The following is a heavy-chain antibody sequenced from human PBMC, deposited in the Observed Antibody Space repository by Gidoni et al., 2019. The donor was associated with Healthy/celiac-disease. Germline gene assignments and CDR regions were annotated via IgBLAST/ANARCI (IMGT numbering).Heavy chain of an antibody. CDR3: ASGIDYYDSSGYNDY. V-gene: IGHV3-7*01. D-gene: IGHD3-22*01. CDR1: GFTFSSYW. Sequence: EVQLVESGGGLVQPGGSLRLSCAASGFTFSSYWMIWVRQAPGKGLEWVANIKQDGSEKYYVDSVKGRFTISRDNAKNSLYLQMNSLRAEDTAVYYCASGIDYYDSSGYNDYWGQGTLVTVSS. J-gene: IGHJ4*02. CDR2: IKQDGSEK.